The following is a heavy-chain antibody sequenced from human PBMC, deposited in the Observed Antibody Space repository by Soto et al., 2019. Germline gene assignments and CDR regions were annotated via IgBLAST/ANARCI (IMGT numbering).Heavy chain of an antibody. J-gene: IGHJ4*02. CDR1: VFSLSTIQVG. Sequence: ADPTQVTPTQTLTLTCTFSVFSLSTIQVGVGWIRQPPGKALEWLAHVYWNDDKYYSLALKSRLTTSKDTSKSQGVLTTTNMDPVDSATYYWAHLNTRGYYFDYWGQGALVTVSS. CDR3: AHLNTRGYYFDY. CDR2: VYWNDDK. V-gene: IGHV2-5*01.